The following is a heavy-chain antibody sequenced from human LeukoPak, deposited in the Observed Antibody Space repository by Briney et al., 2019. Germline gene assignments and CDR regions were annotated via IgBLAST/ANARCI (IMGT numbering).Heavy chain of an antibody. D-gene: IGHD2-2*01. J-gene: IGHJ4*02. V-gene: IGHV1-18*01. CDR3: ARDPSNTSGYYVYHDY. Sequence: ASVKVSCKASGYTFNKYGIGWVRQAPGQGLEWMGRISCYNGDTRYAQKFQGRVTMTTDTSTSTVHMELRSLGSDDTAVYYCARDPSNTSGYYVYHDYWGQGALVTVSS. CDR2: ISCYNGDT. CDR1: GYTFNKYG.